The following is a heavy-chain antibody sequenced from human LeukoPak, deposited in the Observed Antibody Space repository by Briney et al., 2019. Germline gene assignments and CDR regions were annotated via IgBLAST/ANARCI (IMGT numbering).Heavy chain of an antibody. V-gene: IGHV4-39*07. CDR3: ARVGYDILTGSRGDFDY. Sequence: PSETLSLTCTVSGGSISSSSYYWGWIRQPPGKGLEWIGSIYYSGSTYYNPSLKSRVTISVDTSKNQFSLELSSVTAADTAVYYCARVGYDILTGSRGDFDYWGQGTLVTVSS. CDR1: GGSISSSSYY. CDR2: IYYSGST. D-gene: IGHD3-9*01. J-gene: IGHJ4*02.